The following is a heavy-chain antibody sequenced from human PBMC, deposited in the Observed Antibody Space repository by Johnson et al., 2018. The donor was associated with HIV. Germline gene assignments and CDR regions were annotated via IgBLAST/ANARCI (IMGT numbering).Heavy chain of an antibody. CDR1: GFTLSSYW. CDR2: ISYDANNK. Sequence: VQLVESGGGVVQPGGSLRLSCAASGFTLSSYWMSWVRQAPGKGLEWVAVISYDANNKYYADSVKGRFTISRDNSKNTLYLQMNSLRAEDTAVYYCAKGLKLGSGDDAFDIWGQGTMVTVSS. V-gene: IGHV3-30*18. D-gene: IGHD7-27*01. J-gene: IGHJ3*02. CDR3: AKGLKLGSGDDAFDI.